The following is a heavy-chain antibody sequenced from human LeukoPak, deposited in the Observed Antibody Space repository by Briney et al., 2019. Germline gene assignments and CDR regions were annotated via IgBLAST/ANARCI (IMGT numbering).Heavy chain of an antibody. CDR1: GFTFSSYS. CDR3: ARDLCLEPCFDYYYYGMDV. V-gene: IGHV3-48*04. D-gene: IGHD1-1*01. Sequence: GGSLRLSCAASGFTFSSYSMNWVRQAPGKGLEWVSYISSSSSTIYYADSVKGRFTISRDNAKNSLYLQMNSLRAEDTAVYYCARDLCLEPCFDYYYYGMDVWGQGTTVTVSS. J-gene: IGHJ6*02. CDR2: ISSSSSTI.